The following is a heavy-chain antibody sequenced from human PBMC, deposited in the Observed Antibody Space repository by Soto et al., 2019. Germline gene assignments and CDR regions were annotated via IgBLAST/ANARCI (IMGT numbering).Heavy chain of an antibody. J-gene: IGHJ3*02. CDR2: IFYTGGT. Sequence: PSETLSLTCVVSGASISNSNYFWGWIRQAPGRGLEWIGSIFYTGGTHYNPSLKSRVTISVDTTKNQFSLNLTSVTAADTAVYYCARPILTAYYNGLGLRPFDMWGQGTMVTVSS. V-gene: IGHV4-39*01. CDR3: ARPILTAYYNGLGLRPFDM. D-gene: IGHD3-9*01. CDR1: GASISNSNYF.